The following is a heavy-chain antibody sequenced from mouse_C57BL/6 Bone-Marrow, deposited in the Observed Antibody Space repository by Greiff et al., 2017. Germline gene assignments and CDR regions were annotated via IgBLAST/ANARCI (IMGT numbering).Heavy chain of an antibody. Sequence: QVQLKESGAELVRPGSSVKLSCKASGYTFTSYWMDWVKQRPGQGLEWIGNIYPSDSETHYNQKFKDKATLTVDKSSSTAYMQLSSLTSEDAAVYYCAGGRRFSWFAYWGQGTLVTVSA. CDR3: AGGRRFSWFAY. J-gene: IGHJ3*01. CDR2: IYPSDSET. CDR1: GYTFTSYW. V-gene: IGHV1-61*01.